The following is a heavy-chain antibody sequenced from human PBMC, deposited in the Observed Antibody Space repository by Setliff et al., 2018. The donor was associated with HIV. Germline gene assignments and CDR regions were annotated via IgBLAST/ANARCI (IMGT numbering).Heavy chain of an antibody. Sequence: PGGSLRLSCAASGFTFSDFYMHWVRQAPGKGLEWVAVIWYDGSNKFYADSVKGRFTISRDNSKNTLSLQMNSLRDEDTAVYYCAKDPGGTSGYYEAVESYFDYWGQGTLVTVSS. D-gene: IGHD3-22*01. CDR3: AKDPGGTSGYYEAVESYFDY. J-gene: IGHJ4*02. CDR2: IWYDGSNK. V-gene: IGHV3-33*06. CDR1: GFTFSDFY.